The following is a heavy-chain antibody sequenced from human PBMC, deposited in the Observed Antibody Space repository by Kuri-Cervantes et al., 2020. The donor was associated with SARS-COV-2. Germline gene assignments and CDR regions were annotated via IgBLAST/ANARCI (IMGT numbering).Heavy chain of an antibody. D-gene: IGHD6-19*01. CDR1: GYTFTSYD. Sequence: KVSCKASGYTFTSYDISWVRQAPGQGLEWMGWISAYNGNTNYAQKLQGRVTMTTDTSTSTAYMELRSLRSDDTAVYYCARESGSSGWYGFDYWGQGTLVTVSS. V-gene: IGHV1-18*04. CDR2: ISAYNGNT. CDR3: ARESGSSGWYGFDY. J-gene: IGHJ4*02.